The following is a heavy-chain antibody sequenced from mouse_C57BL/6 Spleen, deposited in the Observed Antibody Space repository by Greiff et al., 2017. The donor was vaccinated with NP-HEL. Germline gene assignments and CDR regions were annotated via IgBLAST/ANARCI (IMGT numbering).Heavy chain of an antibody. V-gene: IGHV1-50*01. Sequence: QVQLQQPGAELVKPGASVKLSCKASGYTFTSYWMQWVKQRPGQGLEWIGEIDPSDSYTNYNQKFKGKATLTVDTSSSTAYMQLSSLTSEDSAVYYCARPLDSSGTFDDWGQGTTLTVSS. D-gene: IGHD3-2*02. CDR1: GYTFTSYW. CDR2: IDPSDSYT. J-gene: IGHJ2*01. CDR3: ARPLDSSGTFDD.